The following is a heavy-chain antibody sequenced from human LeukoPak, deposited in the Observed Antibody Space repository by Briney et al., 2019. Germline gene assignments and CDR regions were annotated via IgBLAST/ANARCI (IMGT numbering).Heavy chain of an antibody. CDR2: IIPIFGTA. J-gene: IGHJ4*02. Sequence: SVKVSCKASGYTFTSYGISWVRQAPGQGLEWMGGIIPIFGTANYAQKFQGRVTITTDESTSTAYMELSSLRSEDTAVYYCAREYSSSLVAPNWGQGTLVTVSS. D-gene: IGHD6-13*01. V-gene: IGHV1-69*05. CDR1: GYTFTSYG. CDR3: AREYSSSLVAPN.